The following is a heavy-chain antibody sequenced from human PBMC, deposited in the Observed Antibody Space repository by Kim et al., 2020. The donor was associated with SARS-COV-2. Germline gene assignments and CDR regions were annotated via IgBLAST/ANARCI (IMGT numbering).Heavy chain of an antibody. D-gene: IGHD2-8*01. V-gene: IGHV4-30-2*01. CDR2: T. CDR3: ARASMRLAFDP. Sequence: TYHNPSLKSRVTISVDRSKNQFSRKLSSVTAADTAVYYCARASMRLAFDPWGQGTLVTVSS. J-gene: IGHJ5*02.